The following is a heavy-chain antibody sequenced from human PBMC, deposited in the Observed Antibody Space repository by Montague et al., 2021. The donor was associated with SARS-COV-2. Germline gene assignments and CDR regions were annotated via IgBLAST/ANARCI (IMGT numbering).Heavy chain of an antibody. V-gene: IGHV4-39*01. J-gene: IGHJ4*02. CDR3: ARGWFSPMIVVVIRGPFDF. D-gene: IGHD3-22*01. CDR1: GGSFSNSSYY. Sequence: SETLSLTCAVSGGSFSNSSYYWGRHRQPPGKGLEWDMNIYYSRNTNHNPSLKSRISISVDTSKTQLSLKLSSVTAAATAVYYCARGWFSPMIVVVIRGPFDFWGQGTLVTVSS. CDR2: IYYSRNT.